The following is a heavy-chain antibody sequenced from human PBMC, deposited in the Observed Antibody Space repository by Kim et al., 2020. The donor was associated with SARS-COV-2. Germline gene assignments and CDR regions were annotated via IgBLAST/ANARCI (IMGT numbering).Heavy chain of an antibody. CDR2: ISVSAGNT. J-gene: IGHJ4*02. D-gene: IGHD1-1*01. CDR1: GFTFSSYA. Sequence: GGSLRLSCAASGFTFSSYAMTWVRQAPGKGLEWVSAISVSAGNTYYANSVKGRFTISRDNSKNTLYLQMNSLTAEDAAIYYCAKGWKALDYWGQGTLVTVSS. CDR3: AKGWKALDY. V-gene: IGHV3-23*01.